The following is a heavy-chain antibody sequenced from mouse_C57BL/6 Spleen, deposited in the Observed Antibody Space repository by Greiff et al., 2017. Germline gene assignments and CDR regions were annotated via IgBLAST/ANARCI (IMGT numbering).Heavy chain of an antibody. CDR1: GFTFSSYA. Sequence: VQLKESGGGLVKPGGSLKLSCAASGFTFSSYAMSWVRQTPEKRLEWVATISDGGSYTYYPDNVKGRFTISRDNAKNNLYLQMSHLKSEDTAMYYCAREGDGYYSWFAYWGQGTLVTVSA. J-gene: IGHJ3*01. CDR3: AREGDGYYSWFAY. CDR2: ISDGGSYT. V-gene: IGHV5-4*01. D-gene: IGHD2-3*01.